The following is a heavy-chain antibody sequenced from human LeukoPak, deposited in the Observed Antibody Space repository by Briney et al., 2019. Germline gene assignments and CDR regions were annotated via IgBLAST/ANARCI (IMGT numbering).Heavy chain of an antibody. CDR3: ARDVRGGGDYQYYFDH. CDR2: ISYDGSNK. D-gene: IGHD4-17*01. CDR1: GFTFSSYA. J-gene: IGHJ4*02. Sequence: PGGSLRLSCAASGFTFSSYAMHWVRQAPGKGLEWVAVISYDGSNKYYADSVKGRFTISRDHSKNTVSLQMSRLRVEDTAIYYCARDVRGGGDYQYYFDHWGRGTLVTVSS. V-gene: IGHV3-30*14.